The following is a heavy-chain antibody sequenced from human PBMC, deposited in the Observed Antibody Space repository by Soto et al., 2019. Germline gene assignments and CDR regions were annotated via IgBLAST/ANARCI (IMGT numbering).Heavy chain of an antibody. Sequence: PRLSCAASGFTFSKAWLNWVRQAPGKGLEWVGRIKSKIGGGTTAYTAPVKGRFTISRDDSKNMLYLQMNSLKTEDTAVYYCTTDGPGVVRGLIHYYYGMDVWGQGTTVTVSS. CDR2: IKSKIGGGTT. CDR1: GFTFSKAW. V-gene: IGHV3-15*07. CDR3: TTDGPGVVRGLIHYYYGMDV. J-gene: IGHJ6*02. D-gene: IGHD3-10*01.